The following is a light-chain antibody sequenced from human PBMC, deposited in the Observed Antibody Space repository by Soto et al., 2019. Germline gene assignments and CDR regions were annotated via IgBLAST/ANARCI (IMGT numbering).Light chain of an antibody. V-gene: IGKV1-5*01. CDR3: QQYSTYPWT. CDR1: QSISSY. J-gene: IGKJ1*01. CDR2: DAS. Sequence: DLQMTQSPSSLSASVGDRVTITCRASQSISSYLNWYQQKPGKAPKVLIFDASSLESGVPSRFSGSGSATEFTLTISSLQPDDFATYYCQQYSTYPWTFGQGTKVDIK.